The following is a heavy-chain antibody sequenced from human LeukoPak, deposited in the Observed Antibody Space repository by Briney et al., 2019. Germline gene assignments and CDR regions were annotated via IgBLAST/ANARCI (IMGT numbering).Heavy chain of an antibody. CDR3: AKGLSKKDILTGYYY. D-gene: IGHD3-9*01. V-gene: IGHV3-9*03. J-gene: IGHJ4*02. CDR2: ISWNSGSI. CDR1: GFTFDDYA. Sequence: RSLXLSCAASGFTFDDYAMHWVRQAPGKGLEGVSGISWNSGSIGYADSVKGRFTISRDNAKNSLYLQMNSLRAEDIALYYCAKGLSKKDILTGYYYWGQGTLVTVSS.